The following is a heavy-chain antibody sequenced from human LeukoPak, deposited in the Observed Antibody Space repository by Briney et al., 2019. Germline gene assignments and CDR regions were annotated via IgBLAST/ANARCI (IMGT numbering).Heavy chain of an antibody. V-gene: IGHV4-39*07. CDR2: IYYSGST. D-gene: IGHD5-12*01. Sequence: PSETLSLTCTVSGGSISSSSYYWGWIRQPPGKGLEWIGSIYYSGSTYYNPSLKSRITISVDTSKNQFSLKLSSVTAADTAVYYCARARYSGYDDPTFDYWGQGTLVTVSS. CDR3: ARARYSGYDDPTFDY. J-gene: IGHJ4*02. CDR1: GGSISSSSYY.